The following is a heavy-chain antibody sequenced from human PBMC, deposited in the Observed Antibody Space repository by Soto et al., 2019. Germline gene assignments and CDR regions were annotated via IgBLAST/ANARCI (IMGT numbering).Heavy chain of an antibody. V-gene: IGHV3-23*01. CDR1: GFTFSGYA. J-gene: IGHJ4*02. D-gene: IGHD3-16*01. CDR3: AKDHWGSY. CDR2: ISGSGGGT. Sequence: EVQLLESGGGLIQPGGSLRLSCAASGFTFSGYARSWVRQAPGKGLEWVSGISGSGGGTYYADSVKGRFTISRDNSRDTLYLQMNSLRAEDTAVYYCAKDHWGSYSGQGTLVTVSS.